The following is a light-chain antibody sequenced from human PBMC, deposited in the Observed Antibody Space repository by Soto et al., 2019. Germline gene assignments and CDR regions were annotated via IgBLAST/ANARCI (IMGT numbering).Light chain of an antibody. V-gene: IGKV1-39*01. J-gene: IGKJ1*01. Sequence: DIQMTQSPSSLSASVGDGVTITCRASQSISSYLNWYQQKPGKAPKLLIYAESSLQSGVPSRFSGSGSGTDFTLTISSLQPEDFATYYCQQSYTTPRTFGQGTRGEIK. CDR2: AES. CDR1: QSISSY. CDR3: QQSYTTPRT.